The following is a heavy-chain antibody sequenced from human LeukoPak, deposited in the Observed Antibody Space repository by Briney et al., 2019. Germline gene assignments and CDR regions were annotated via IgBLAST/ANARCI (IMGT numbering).Heavy chain of an antibody. CDR2: ISSSSSYI. D-gene: IGHD2-2*01. CDR1: GFTFSSYS. J-gene: IGHJ4*02. CDR3: AKSLVVVPAGPTFDY. V-gene: IGHV3-21*04. Sequence: PGGSLRLSCAASGFTFSSYSMNWVRQAPGKGLEWVSSISSSSSYIYYADSVKGRFTISRDNAKNSLYLQMNSLRAEDTALYYCAKSLVVVPAGPTFDYWGQGTLVTVSS.